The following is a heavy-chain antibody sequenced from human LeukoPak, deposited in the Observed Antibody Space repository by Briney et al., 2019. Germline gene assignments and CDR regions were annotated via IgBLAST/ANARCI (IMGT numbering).Heavy chain of an antibody. V-gene: IGHV3-15*07. CDR3: TTPGSDYSYF. D-gene: IGHD3-10*01. Sequence: GGSLRLSCAASGFIFSNAWMNWVRQAPGKGLEWAGHIKRKTDGGTTDYAAPVKGRFTISRDDSKNTLYLQMNSLKTDDTAVYYCTTPGSDYSYFWGQGTLVTVSS. J-gene: IGHJ4*02. CDR1: GFIFSNAW. CDR2: IKRKTDGGTT.